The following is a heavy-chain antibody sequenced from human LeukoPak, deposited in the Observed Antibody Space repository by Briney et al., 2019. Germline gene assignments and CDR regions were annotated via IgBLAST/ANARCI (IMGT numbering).Heavy chain of an antibody. J-gene: IGHJ4*02. CDR3: AAVLTGSWYVPFDY. D-gene: IGHD6-13*01. CDR2: ISGSGGST. Sequence: GGSLRLSCAASGFTFSSYAMSWVRQAPGKGLEWVSGISGSGGSTYYADSVKGRFTISRDNSKNTLYLQMNSLRAEDTAVYYCAAVLTGSWYVPFDYWGQGTLVTVSS. V-gene: IGHV3-23*01. CDR1: GFTFSSYA.